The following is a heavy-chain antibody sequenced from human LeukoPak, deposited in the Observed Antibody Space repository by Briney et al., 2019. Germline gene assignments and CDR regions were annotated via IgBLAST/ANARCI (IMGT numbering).Heavy chain of an antibody. CDR2: IYSGGST. D-gene: IGHD3-10*01. CDR1: GFTFSSYG. J-gene: IGHJ4*02. CDR3: AREVVWFGTRPDY. Sequence: GGSLRLSCAASGFTFSSYGMTWVRQAPGKGLEWVSVIYSGGSTYYADSVKGRFTISRDNSKNTLYLQMNSLRAEDTAVYYCAREVVWFGTRPDYWGQGTLVTVSS. V-gene: IGHV3-NL1*01.